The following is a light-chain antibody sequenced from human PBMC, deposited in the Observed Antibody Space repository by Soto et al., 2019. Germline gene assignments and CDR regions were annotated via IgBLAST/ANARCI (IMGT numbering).Light chain of an antibody. CDR1: SSDVGGYNY. V-gene: IGLV2-14*01. CDR3: SSFSSTSTII. J-gene: IGLJ2*01. CDR2: EVS. Sequence: QSVLTQPASVSGSPGQSITISCTGTSSDVGGYNYVSWYQQHPGRAPKPMIFEVSDRPSGVSNRFSGSKSGNTAYLTISGLQAEDEADYYCSSFSSTSTIIFGGGTKLTVL.